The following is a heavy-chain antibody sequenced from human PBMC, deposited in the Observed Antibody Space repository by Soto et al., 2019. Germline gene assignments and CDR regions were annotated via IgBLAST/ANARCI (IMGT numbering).Heavy chain of an antibody. CDR3: AREGTAARRFDY. J-gene: IGHJ4*02. Sequence: ASVKVSCKASGYTFTSYAMHWVRQAPGQRLEWMGWINAGNGNTKYSQKFQGRVTITRDTSASTAYMELSSLRSEDTAVYYCAREGTAARRFDYWGQGTLVTVSS. V-gene: IGHV1-3*01. CDR1: GYTFTSYA. D-gene: IGHD6-6*01. CDR2: INAGNGNT.